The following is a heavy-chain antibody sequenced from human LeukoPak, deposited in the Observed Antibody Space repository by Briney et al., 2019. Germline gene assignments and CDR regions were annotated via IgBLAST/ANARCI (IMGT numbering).Heavy chain of an antibody. CDR3: ARDFTTQLYYYYMDV. CDR2: INPNSGGT. D-gene: IGHD1-1*01. Sequence: ASVKVSCKASGYTFTCYYMHWVRQAPGQGLEWMGWINPNSGGTNYAQKFQGRVTMTRDTSISTAYMELSRLRSDDTAVYYCARDFTTQLYYYYMDVWGKGTTVTVSS. V-gene: IGHV1-2*02. CDR1: GYTFTCYY. J-gene: IGHJ6*03.